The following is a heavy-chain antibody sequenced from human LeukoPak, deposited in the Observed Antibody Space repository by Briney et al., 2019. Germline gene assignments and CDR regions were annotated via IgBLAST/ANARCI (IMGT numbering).Heavy chain of an antibody. J-gene: IGHJ4*02. CDR2: IIPILGIA. CDR3: ARDVKYYDTSGYPFDY. CDR1: GGTFSSYA. Sequence: SVKVSCKASGGTFSSYAISWVRQAPGQGLEGMGRIIPILGIANYAQKFQGRVTITADKSTSTAYMELSSLRSEDTAVYYCARDVKYYDTSGYPFDYWGQGTLVTVSS. D-gene: IGHD3-22*01. V-gene: IGHV1-69*04.